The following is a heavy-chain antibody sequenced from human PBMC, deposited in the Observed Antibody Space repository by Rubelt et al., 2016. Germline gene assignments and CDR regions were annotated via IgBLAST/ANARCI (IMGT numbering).Heavy chain of an antibody. D-gene: IGHD1-1*01. Sequence: QVQLQQWGAGLLKPSETLSLTCAVYGGSFSGYYWTWIRQPPGKGLEWIGEINHSGRTNYNPSLKSRVTITVDTSKSQISPNLRSVTAAVPAVYFWVRATHDAFDIWGQGTMVTVSP. J-gene: IGHJ3*02. CDR1: GGSFSGYY. CDR2: INHSGRT. CDR3: VRATHDAFDI. V-gene: IGHV4-34*01.